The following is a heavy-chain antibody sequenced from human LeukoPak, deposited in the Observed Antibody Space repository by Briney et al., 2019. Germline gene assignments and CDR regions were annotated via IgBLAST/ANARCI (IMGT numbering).Heavy chain of an antibody. D-gene: IGHD6-19*01. J-gene: IGHJ4*02. CDR1: GFTFSSYA. Sequence: PGGSLRLSCAASGFTFSSYAMSWVRQAPGKGLEWVSAISGSGGSTYYADSVKGRFTISRDNSKNTLYLQMNSLRAEDTAVYYCAKVPGQWLATEPFDYWGQGTLVTVSS. V-gene: IGHV3-23*01. CDR2: ISGSGGST. CDR3: AKVPGQWLATEPFDY.